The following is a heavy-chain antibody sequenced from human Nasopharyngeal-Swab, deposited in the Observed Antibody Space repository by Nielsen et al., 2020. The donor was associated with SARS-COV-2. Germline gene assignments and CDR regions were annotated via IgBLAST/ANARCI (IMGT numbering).Heavy chain of an antibody. CDR3: AKSKIMITFVGARDYFDC. J-gene: IGHJ4*02. CDR2: ISGSGGRT. Sequence: GESLKISCAASGFTFSSYAMSWVRQAPGKGLEWVSAISGSGGRTYHADSEKGRFTISRDNSKTTLYLQMNSLRADDTAVYYCAKSKIMITFVGARDYFDCWGQGTLVTVSS. V-gene: IGHV3-23*01. CDR1: GFTFSSYA. D-gene: IGHD3-16*01.